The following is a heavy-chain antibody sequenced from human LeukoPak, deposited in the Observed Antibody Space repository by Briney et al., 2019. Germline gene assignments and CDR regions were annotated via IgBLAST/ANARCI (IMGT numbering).Heavy chain of an antibody. D-gene: IGHD4-23*01. V-gene: IGHV3-21*01. CDR3: ARDRDYGGPYFDY. CDR1: GVTFSSYS. Sequence: GGSLRLSCAASGVTFSSYSMNWVRQAPGKGLEWVSSISSSSSYIYYADSVKGRFTISRDNAKNSLYLQMNSLRAEDTAVYYCARDRDYGGPYFDYWGQGTLVTVSS. J-gene: IGHJ4*02. CDR2: ISSSSSYI.